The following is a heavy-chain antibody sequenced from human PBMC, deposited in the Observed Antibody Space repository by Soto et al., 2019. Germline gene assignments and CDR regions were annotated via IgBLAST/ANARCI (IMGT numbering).Heavy chain of an antibody. V-gene: IGHV1-46*02. J-gene: IGHJ4*02. CDR1: GYTFNTYY. CDR2: IHPSGGGT. Sequence: ASVKVSCKPSGYTFNTYYLHWLRQAPGQALEWMGVIHPSGGGTTYAQKFLGRVTVTRDTSTTTVFMELSSLRSDDTALYYCAKDRPRRTSGYFFDYWGQGTPVTVSS. CDR3: AKDRPRRTSGYFFDY. D-gene: IGHD1-1*01.